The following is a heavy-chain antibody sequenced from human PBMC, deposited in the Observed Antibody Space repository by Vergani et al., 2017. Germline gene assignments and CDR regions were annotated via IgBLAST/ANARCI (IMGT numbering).Heavy chain of an antibody. J-gene: IGHJ6*02. V-gene: IGHV3-30*18. CDR1: GFTFSSYG. Sequence: VQLVESGGGVVQPGRSLRLSCAASGFTFSSYGMHWVRQAPGKGLEWVAVISYDGSNKYYADSVKGRFTISRDNSKNTLYLQMNSLRAEDTAVYYCANGGGMDVWGQGTTVTVSS. CDR3: ANGGGMDV. CDR2: ISYDGSNK. D-gene: IGHD3-16*01.